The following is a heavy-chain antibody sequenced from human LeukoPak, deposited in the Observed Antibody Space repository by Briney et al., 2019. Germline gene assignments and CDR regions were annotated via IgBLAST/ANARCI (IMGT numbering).Heavy chain of an antibody. D-gene: IGHD3-22*01. CDR1: GGSISSYY. CDR3: ARGTTYYYDSSSFDY. Sequence: SETLSLTCTVSGGSISSYYWSWIRQPPGKGLEWIGYIYYSGSTNYNPSLKSRVTISVDTSKNQFSLKLSSVTAADTAVYYCARGTTYYYDSSSFDYWGQGTLVTVSS. CDR2: IYYSGST. V-gene: IGHV4-59*01. J-gene: IGHJ4*02.